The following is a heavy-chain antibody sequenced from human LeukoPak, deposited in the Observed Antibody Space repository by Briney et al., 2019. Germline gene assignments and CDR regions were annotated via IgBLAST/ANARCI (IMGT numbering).Heavy chain of an antibody. CDR2: IIPIFGTA. CDR3: ARGRIAAAGQYYYYGMDV. CDR1: GGTFSSYA. J-gene: IGHJ6*02. Sequence: SVRVSCKASGGTFSSYAISWVRQAPGQGLEWMGGIIPIFGTANYAQKFQGRVTITADESTSTAYMELSSLRSEDTAVYYCARGRIAAAGQYYYYGMDVWGQGTTVTVSS. V-gene: IGHV1-69*13. D-gene: IGHD6-13*01.